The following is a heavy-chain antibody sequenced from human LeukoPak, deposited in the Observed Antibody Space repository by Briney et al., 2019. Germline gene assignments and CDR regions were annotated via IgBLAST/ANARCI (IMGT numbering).Heavy chain of an antibody. CDR1: GFTFSRHW. CDR2: IKQGGSER. D-gene: IGHD2-8*02. J-gene: IGHJ4*02. CDR3: ARDGGHSTDLDY. Sequence: TGWSLRLSCATSGFTFSRHWMTWVRQAPGKGPEWVANIKQGGSERYYVHSVRGRFTISRDNAKNALYLQMNSLRVEDTAVYYCARDGGHSTDLDYWGQGILVTVSS. V-gene: IGHV3-7*01.